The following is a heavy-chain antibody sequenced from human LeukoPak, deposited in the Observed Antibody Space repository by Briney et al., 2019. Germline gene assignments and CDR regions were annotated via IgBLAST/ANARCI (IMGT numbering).Heavy chain of an antibody. Sequence: SEPLSLPFTVSGYSISSGYYWGWIRQPPGKGLEWIGSIYHSGSTYYNPSLKSRVPISVDTSKNQFSLKLSSVTAADTAVYYCARVIVVVVAATGGWFDPWGQGTLVTVSS. CDR2: IYHSGST. CDR3: ARVIVVVVAATGGWFDP. CDR1: GYSISSGYY. V-gene: IGHV4-38-2*02. J-gene: IGHJ5*02. D-gene: IGHD2-15*01.